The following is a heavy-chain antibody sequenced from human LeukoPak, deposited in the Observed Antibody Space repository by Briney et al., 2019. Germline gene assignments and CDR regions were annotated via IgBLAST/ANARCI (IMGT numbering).Heavy chain of an antibody. D-gene: IGHD1-20*01. CDR1: GGSISSYY. J-gene: IGHJ5*02. CDR2: IYTSGST. CDR3: ARARGYNWNERESWFDP. V-gene: IGHV4-4*07. Sequence: SETLSLTCTVSGGSISSYYWSWIRQPAGKGLEWIGRIYTSGSTNYNPSLKSRVTVSVDTSKNQFSLKLSSVTAADTAVYYCARARGYNWNERESWFDPWGQGTLVTVSS.